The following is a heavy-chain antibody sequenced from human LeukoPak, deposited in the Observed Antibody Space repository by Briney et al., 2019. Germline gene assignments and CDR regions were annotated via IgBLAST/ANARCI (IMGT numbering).Heavy chain of an antibody. Sequence: GESLKISCAASGFTFSSYAMSWVRQAPGKGLEWVSTISGNGGDTYYADSVKGRFTISRDNSKNTLYLQMNSLRAEDTAVYYCTDKYSYDYWGQGTLVTVSS. V-gene: IGHV3-23*01. J-gene: IGHJ4*02. CDR3: TDKYSYDY. CDR1: GFTFSSYA. D-gene: IGHD5-18*01. CDR2: ISGNGGDT.